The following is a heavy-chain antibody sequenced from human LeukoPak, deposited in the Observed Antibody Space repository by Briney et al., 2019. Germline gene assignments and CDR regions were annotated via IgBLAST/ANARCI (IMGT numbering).Heavy chain of an antibody. CDR2: ISSSSSYI. Sequence: GGSLRLSCAASGFTFSSYSMNWVRQAPGKGLEWVSSISSSSSYIYYADSAKGRFTISRDNAKNSLYLQMNSLRAEDTAVYYCARGRREIHYFDYWGQGTLVTVSS. V-gene: IGHV3-21*01. D-gene: IGHD1-14*01. J-gene: IGHJ4*02. CDR1: GFTFSSYS. CDR3: ARGRREIHYFDY.